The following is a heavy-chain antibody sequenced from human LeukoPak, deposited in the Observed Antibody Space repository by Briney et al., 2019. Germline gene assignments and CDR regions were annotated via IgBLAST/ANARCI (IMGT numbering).Heavy chain of an antibody. CDR1: VYSIRSGYY. D-gene: IGHD5-12*01. J-gene: IGHJ5*02. CDR3: ARLVATIGDWFDP. CDR2: IYHTGYT. Sequence: SETLSLTCIVSVYSIRSGYYWGWIRQPPGKGLEWIGSIYHTGYTYYNPSLRSRVTISVDTSKNQFSLKLSSVTAADTAVYYCARLVATIGDWFDPWGQGTLVTVSS. V-gene: IGHV4-38-2*02.